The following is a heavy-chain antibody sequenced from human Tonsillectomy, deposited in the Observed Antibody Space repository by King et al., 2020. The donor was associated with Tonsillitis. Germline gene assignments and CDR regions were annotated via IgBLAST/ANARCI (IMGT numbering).Heavy chain of an antibody. CDR2: IYPGDSDT. CDR1: GYSFSNYW. D-gene: IGHD3-3*01. V-gene: IGHV5-51*01. Sequence: VQLVESGAEVKKPGESLKISCSGSGYSFSNYWIAWVRQMSGKGLEWMGIIYPGDSDTTYSPSFQGQVIISADKSISTAYLQWDRLKASDTAMYYCARSLTIFGTADCWGQGTAVTVSS. J-gene: IGHJ4*02. CDR3: ARSLTIFGTADC.